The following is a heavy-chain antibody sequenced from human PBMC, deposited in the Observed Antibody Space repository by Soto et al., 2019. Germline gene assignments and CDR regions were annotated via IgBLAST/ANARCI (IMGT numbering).Heavy chain of an antibody. J-gene: IGHJ6*03. CDR3: ARGGSGYDYYYYYMDV. V-gene: IGHV1-3*01. Sequence: ASVKVSCKASGYTFTKYALHWVRQAPGKRLEWMGWINADNGNTKYSQKFQGRVTITRDTSASTAYMELSSLRSEDTAVYYCARGGSGYDYYYYYMDVWGKGTTVTVSS. D-gene: IGHD5-12*01. CDR1: GYTFTKYA. CDR2: INADNGNT.